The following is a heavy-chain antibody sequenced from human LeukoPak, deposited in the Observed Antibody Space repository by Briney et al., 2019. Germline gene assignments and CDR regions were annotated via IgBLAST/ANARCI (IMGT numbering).Heavy chain of an antibody. Sequence: SETLSLTCAVYGGSFSGYYWSWIRQPPGKGLEWIGEINHSGSTNYNPSLKSRVTISVDTSKNQFSLKLSSVTAADTAVYYCARGNRPYGEHEAFDIWGHGTTVTVSP. V-gene: IGHV4-34*01. CDR3: ARGNRPYGEHEAFDI. CDR1: GGSFSGYY. J-gene: IGHJ3*02. D-gene: IGHD3-10*01. CDR2: INHSGST.